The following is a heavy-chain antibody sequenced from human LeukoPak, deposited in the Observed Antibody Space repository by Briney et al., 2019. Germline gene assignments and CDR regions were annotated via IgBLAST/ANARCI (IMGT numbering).Heavy chain of an antibody. CDR1: VGSFSGYY. CDR2: INHSGST. Sequence: SETLSLTCAVYVGSFSGYYWRWIRPPPGKGLEGIGEINHSGSTNYNPSLERRGTISVDTSKDQFSLKLSSVTAADTAVYYCARVHSSSWSDWFDPWGQGTLVTVSS. J-gene: IGHJ5*02. D-gene: IGHD6-13*01. V-gene: IGHV4-34*01. CDR3: ARVHSSSWSDWFDP.